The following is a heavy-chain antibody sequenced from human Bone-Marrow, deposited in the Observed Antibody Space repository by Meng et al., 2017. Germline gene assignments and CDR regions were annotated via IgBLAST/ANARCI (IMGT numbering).Heavy chain of an antibody. V-gene: IGHV1-69*05. D-gene: IGHD1-1*01. CDR2: IIPIFGTA. Sequence: SVKVSCKASGGTFSSYAISWVRQAPGQGLEWMGGIIPIFGTANYAQKFQGRVTITTDESTSTAYMELSSLRSEDTAVYYCARGGILEYYYYYGMDVWGQGTTVTVSS. CDR3: ARGGILEYYYYYGMDV. J-gene: IGHJ6*02. CDR1: GGTFSSYA.